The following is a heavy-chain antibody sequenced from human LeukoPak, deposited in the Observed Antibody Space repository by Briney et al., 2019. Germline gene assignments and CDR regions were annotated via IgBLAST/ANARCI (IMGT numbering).Heavy chain of an antibody. J-gene: IGHJ4*02. CDR2: IKQDGSEK. V-gene: IGHV3-7*01. CDR3: ARAMVRGVLPY. Sequence: GGSLRLSCAASGFTFSNYWMSWVRQAPGKGLEWVANIKQDGSEKYYVDSVKGRFPISRDNSKNTIYLQMNSLRAEDTAVYYCARAMVRGVLPYWGQGTLVTVSS. CDR1: GFTFSNYW. D-gene: IGHD3-10*01.